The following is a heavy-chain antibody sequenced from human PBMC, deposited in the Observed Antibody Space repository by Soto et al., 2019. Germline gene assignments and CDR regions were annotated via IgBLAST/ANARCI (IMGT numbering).Heavy chain of an antibody. Sequence: QVQLVQSGAEVKKPGASVKVSCKASGYTFTSYAISWVRQAPGLGLEYMGGVIPALGTANYAQKFQGRVTISADKSTSTAYMELNSLTSDDTAVYYCARDRGAARREYFFRYWGQGTLVTVSS. D-gene: IGHD6-6*01. CDR1: GYTFTSYA. V-gene: IGHV1-69*06. J-gene: IGHJ4*02. CDR3: ARDRGAARREYFFRY. CDR2: VIPALGTA.